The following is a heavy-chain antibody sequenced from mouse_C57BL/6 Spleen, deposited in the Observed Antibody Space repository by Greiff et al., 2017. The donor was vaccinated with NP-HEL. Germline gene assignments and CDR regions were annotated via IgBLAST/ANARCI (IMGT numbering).Heavy chain of an antibody. V-gene: IGHV14-4*01. CDR2: IDPENGDT. J-gene: IGHJ2*01. CDR3: RDGYQDY. CDR1: GFNIKDDY. Sequence: VQLKQSGAELVRPGASVKLSCTASGFNIKDDYMHWVKQRPEQGLEWIGWIDPENGDTEYASKFQGKATITADTSSNTAYLQLSSLTSEDTAVYCCRDGYQDYWGQGTTLTVSS. D-gene: IGHD2-3*01.